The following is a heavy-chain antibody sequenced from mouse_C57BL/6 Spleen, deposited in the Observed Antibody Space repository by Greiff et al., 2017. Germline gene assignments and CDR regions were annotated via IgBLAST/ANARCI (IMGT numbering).Heavy chain of an antibody. V-gene: IGHV5-9*04. Sequence: EVHLVESGGGLVKPGGSLKLSCAASGFTFSSYTMSWVRQTPEQRLEWVATISGGGGNPYYPDSVKGRFTISRDNAKNTLYLQMSSLRSEDTAVNYCARHGDYAAFDYWGQGTTLTVSS. CDR3: ARHGDYAAFDY. D-gene: IGHD2-4*01. CDR1: GFTFSSYT. J-gene: IGHJ2*01. CDR2: ISGGGGNP.